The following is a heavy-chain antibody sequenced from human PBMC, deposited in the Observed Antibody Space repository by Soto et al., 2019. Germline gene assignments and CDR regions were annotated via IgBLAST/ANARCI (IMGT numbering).Heavy chain of an antibody. CDR1: GYSFTIYC. CDR3: ARLQEIYYYYGMDV. V-gene: IGHV5-51*01. D-gene: IGHD4-4*01. Sequence: GESLKISGKGSGYSFTIYCIGWVLQMPGKGLEWMGIIYPGDSDTRYSPSFQGQVTISADKSISTAYLQWSSLKASDTAMYYCARLQEIYYYYGMDVWGQGTTVTVSS. CDR2: IYPGDSDT. J-gene: IGHJ6*02.